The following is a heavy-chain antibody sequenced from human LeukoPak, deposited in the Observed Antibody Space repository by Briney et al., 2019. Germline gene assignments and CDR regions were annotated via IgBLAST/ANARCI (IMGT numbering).Heavy chain of an antibody. CDR2: INHSGST. CDR3: ARLTYYCSSTSCYYYYYYMDV. Sequence: PSETLSLTCAVYGGSFSGYYWSWIRQPPGKGLEWIGEINHSGSTNYNPSLKSRVTISVDTSKNQFSLKLSSVTAADTAVYYCARLTYYCSSTSCYYYYYYMDVWGKGTTVTVSS. V-gene: IGHV4-34*01. D-gene: IGHD2-2*01. CDR1: GGSFSGYY. J-gene: IGHJ6*03.